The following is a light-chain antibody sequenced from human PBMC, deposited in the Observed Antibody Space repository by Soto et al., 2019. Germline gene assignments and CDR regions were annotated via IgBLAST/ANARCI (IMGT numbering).Light chain of an antibody. Sequence: EVLMTQSPAALSVSPGERATLSCRASQSIGTNLAWYQQKPGQAPRLRIYGADTRATGIPARISGSGSGTECSLTISSLEFIDFAVFCVKHYNKWVATFVQGTKVELK. J-gene: IGKJ1*01. CDR3: KHYNKWVAT. CDR1: QSIGTN. CDR2: GAD. V-gene: IGKV3-15*01.